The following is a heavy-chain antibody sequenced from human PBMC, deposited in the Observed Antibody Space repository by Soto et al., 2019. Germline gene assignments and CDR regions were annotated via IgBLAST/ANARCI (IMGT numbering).Heavy chain of an antibody. J-gene: IGHJ6*02. D-gene: IGHD2-2*01. CDR2: IYYSGST. CDR1: GGSISSGDYY. CDR3: ARDHIVVVPAAIYYYYGMDV. Sequence: SETLSLTCTVSGGSISSGDYYWSWVRQPPGKGLEWIGYIYYSGSTYYNPSLKSRVTISVDTSKNQFSLKLSSVTAADTAVYYCARDHIVVVPAAIYYYYGMDVWGQGTTVTVSS. V-gene: IGHV4-30-4*01.